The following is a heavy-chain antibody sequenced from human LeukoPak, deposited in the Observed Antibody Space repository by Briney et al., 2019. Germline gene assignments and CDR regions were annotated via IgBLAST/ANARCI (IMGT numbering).Heavy chain of an antibody. V-gene: IGHV1-46*01. CDR3: ARTRYCTNGVCVDMDV. CDR1: GYTFTSYY. J-gene: IGHJ6*02. CDR2: INPSGGGT. Sequence: ASVKVSCKASGYTFTSYYMHWVRQAPGQGLEWMGKINPSGGGTSYAQKFLGRVTMTRDTSTSTVYMELSSLRSEDTAVYYCARTRYCTNGVCVDMDVWGQGTTVTVSS. D-gene: IGHD2-8*01.